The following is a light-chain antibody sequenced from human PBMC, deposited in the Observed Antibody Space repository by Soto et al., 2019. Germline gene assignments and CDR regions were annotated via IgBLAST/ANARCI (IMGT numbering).Light chain of an antibody. V-gene: IGKV3-20*01. CDR2: SAS. CDR1: QSVSSN. Sequence: EIVMTQSPATLSVSPGEGATLSCRASQSVSSNVTWYQQKPGQAPSLLIYSASRRATGIPDRFTGGGSGTDFTLIIRRLEPEDFAVYYCQQYGSSYPWTFGQGTKVDIK. J-gene: IGKJ1*01. CDR3: QQYGSSYPWT.